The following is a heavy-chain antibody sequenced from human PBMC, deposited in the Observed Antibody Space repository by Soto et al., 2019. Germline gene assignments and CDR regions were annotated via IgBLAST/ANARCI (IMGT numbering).Heavy chain of an antibody. V-gene: IGHV4-59*07. J-gene: IGHJ4*02. CDR2: VYYTGST. CDR3: ARSVAVPGAHIDY. Sequence: PSYTLSLTCIVSVGSISGYYWSWSRQSPGKGLEWLGYVYYTGSTNYSPSLRSRVSISVDTSKNEFSLRLSSVTAADTAVYFCARSVAVPGAHIDYWGQGTQVTVSS. CDR1: VGSISGYY. D-gene: IGHD6-19*01.